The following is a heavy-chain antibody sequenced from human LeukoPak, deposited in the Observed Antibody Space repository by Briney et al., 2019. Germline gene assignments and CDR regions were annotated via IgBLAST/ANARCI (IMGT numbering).Heavy chain of an antibody. J-gene: IGHJ6*02. Sequence: GGSLRLFCAASGFTFSSYGMHWVRQAPGKGLEWVAVISYDGSNKYYADSVKGRFTISRDNSKNTLCLQMNSLRAEDTAVYYCAKDLYSGSYYGYYYYGMDVWGQGTTVTVSS. V-gene: IGHV3-30*18. CDR2: ISYDGSNK. CDR3: AKDLYSGSYYGYYYYGMDV. D-gene: IGHD1-26*01. CDR1: GFTFSSYG.